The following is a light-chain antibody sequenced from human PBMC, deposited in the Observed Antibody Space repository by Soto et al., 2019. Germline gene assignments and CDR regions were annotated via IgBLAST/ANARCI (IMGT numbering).Light chain of an antibody. Sequence: EIVLTQSPGSLSLSPGERATLSCRASQSVDSSFFAWYQQKPGQAPRLLIYGASNRATGIPDRFSGRGSGTDFTLTFTGLEPEDFAVYYFQQYVSSVTFGQGTKVEIK. CDR2: GAS. CDR1: QSVDSSF. CDR3: QQYVSSVT. V-gene: IGKV3-20*01. J-gene: IGKJ1*01.